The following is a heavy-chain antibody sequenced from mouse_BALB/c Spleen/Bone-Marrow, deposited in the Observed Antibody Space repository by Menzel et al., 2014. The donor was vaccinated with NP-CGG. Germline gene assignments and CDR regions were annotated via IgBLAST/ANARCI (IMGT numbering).Heavy chain of an antibody. CDR3: ARGTVNDFDY. J-gene: IGHJ2*01. CDR2: SCDKANVYTS. Sequence: VHLVESGGRLVQPGGSLRLSCATSGFTFCDFYMVWVRPPPGKTLEWIAASCDKANVYTSEYSASVKGRFIVSRDTSQSILYIHMNALRAEDTAIYYSARGTVNDFDYWGQGTTLTVSS. CDR1: GFTFCDFY. D-gene: IGHD1-1*01. V-gene: IGHV7-1*02.